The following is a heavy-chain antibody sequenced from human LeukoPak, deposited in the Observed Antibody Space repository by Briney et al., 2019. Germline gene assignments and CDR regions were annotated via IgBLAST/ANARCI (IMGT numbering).Heavy chain of an antibody. CDR2: INPSGGST. J-gene: IGHJ3*02. Sequence: RASVKVSCKASGYTFTSYYMHWVRQAPEQGLEWMGIINPSGGSTSYAQKFQGRVTMTRDTSTSTVYMELSSLRSEDTAVYYCAREVPAYAFDIWGQGTMVTGSS. CDR1: GYTFTSYY. CDR3: AREVPAYAFDI. V-gene: IGHV1-46*01.